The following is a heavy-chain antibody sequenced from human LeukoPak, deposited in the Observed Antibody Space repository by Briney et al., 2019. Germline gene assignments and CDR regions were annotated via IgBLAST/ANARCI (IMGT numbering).Heavy chain of an antibody. CDR2: IYTSGST. D-gene: IGHD3-22*01. Sequence: SETQSLTCAVSGYSISSGHYWGWIRQPAGKGLEWIGRIYTSGSTNYNPSLKSRVTMSVDTSKNQFSLKLSSVTAADTAVYYCARDSPVYYDSSGYYLGYFDYWGQGTLVTVSS. CDR3: ARDSPVYYDSSGYYLGYFDY. J-gene: IGHJ4*02. CDR1: GYSISSGHY. V-gene: IGHV4-4*07.